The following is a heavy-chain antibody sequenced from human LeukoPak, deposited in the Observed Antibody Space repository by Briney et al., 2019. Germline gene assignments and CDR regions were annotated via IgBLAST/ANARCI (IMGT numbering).Heavy chain of an antibody. Sequence: SETLSLTCAVYGGSFSGYYWSWIRQPPGKGLEWIGSIYYSGSTYYNPSLKSRVTISVDTSKNQFSLKLSSVTAADTAVYYCAREAQIYYYMDVWGKGTTVTVSS. CDR2: IYYSGST. CDR1: GGSFSGYY. J-gene: IGHJ6*03. CDR3: AREAQIYYYMDV. V-gene: IGHV4-34*01.